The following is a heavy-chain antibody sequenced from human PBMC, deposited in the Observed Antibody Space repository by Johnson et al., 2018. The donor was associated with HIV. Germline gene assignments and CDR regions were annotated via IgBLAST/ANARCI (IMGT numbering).Heavy chain of an antibody. D-gene: IGHD2-2*01. J-gene: IGHJ3*02. CDR2: ISYDGSNK. CDR3: ARGLGSRSAFDI. Sequence: QVQLVESGGGLIQPGGSLRLSCAASGFTVSSNYMSWVRQAPGKGLEWVAVISYDGSNKYYADSVKGRFTISRDNSKNTLYLQMNSVRAEDTAVYYCARGLGSRSAFDIWGQGTLVTVSS. V-gene: IGHV3-30*14. CDR1: GFTVSSNY.